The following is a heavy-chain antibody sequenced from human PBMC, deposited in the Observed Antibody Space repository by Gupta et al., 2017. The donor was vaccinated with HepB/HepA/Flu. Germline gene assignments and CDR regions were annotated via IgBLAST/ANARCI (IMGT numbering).Heavy chain of an antibody. J-gene: IGHJ6*03. D-gene: IGHD2-2*01. CDR3: GRWGPMYYYMDV. Sequence: QVQLVQSGGELKNPVASVQLSCKASGYTFTSYGFTWVRQAPGQGLEWIGWISAYNGRTDYAQKFQGRVTMTTETSTSTAYMELRSLRYDDTAVYYCGRWGPMYYYMDVWAKGTTVSVSS. V-gene: IGHV1-18*01. CDR1: GYTFTSYG. CDR2: ISAYNGRT.